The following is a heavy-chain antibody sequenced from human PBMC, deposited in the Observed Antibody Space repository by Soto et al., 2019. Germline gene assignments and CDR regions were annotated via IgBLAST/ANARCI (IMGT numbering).Heavy chain of an antibody. CDR1: GGSINSGGYY. CDR2: MYYSGST. D-gene: IGHD6-13*01. J-gene: IGHJ4*02. CDR3: ARGYRQSGYNSSWVFDY. Sequence: QVQLRESGPGLVKPSQTLSLTCTVSGGSINSGGYYWNWIRQHPGKGLEWIGYMYYSGSTYYNPFLRSRVIISADTSETHFSLKLSSVTAADTAVYFCARGYRQSGYNSSWVFDYWGQGTLVNVSS. V-gene: IGHV4-31*03.